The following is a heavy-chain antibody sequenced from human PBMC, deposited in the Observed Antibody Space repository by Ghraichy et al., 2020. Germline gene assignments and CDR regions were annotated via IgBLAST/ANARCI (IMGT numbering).Heavy chain of an antibody. CDR2: MIVTGDKT. V-gene: IGHV3-23*01. D-gene: IGHD3-16*01. CDR3: ARASRTGGGDY. J-gene: IGHJ4*02. CDR1: EFAFSSHA. Sequence: GGSLRLSCAASEFAFSSHAMSWVRQAPGKGLEWVSSMIVTGDKTFYADSVKGRFTISRDNSKNTVYLQMNSLRAEDTAVYYCARASRTGGGDYWGQGTLVTVSS.